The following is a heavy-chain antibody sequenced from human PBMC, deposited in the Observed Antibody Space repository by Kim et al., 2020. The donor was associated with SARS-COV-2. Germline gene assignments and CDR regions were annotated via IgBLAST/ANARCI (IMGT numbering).Heavy chain of an antibody. CDR1: GFTFSSYW. J-gene: IGHJ4*02. CDR3: ARATVTDL. Sequence: GGSLRLSCAASGFTFSSYWMHWVRQTPEKGLVWVSRINGDGSSTNYADSVKGRFTISRDNAKNTLYLQMNSLRVEDTALYYCARATVTDLWGQGTLVTVSS. D-gene: IGHD4-17*01. V-gene: IGHV3-74*01. CDR2: INGDGSST.